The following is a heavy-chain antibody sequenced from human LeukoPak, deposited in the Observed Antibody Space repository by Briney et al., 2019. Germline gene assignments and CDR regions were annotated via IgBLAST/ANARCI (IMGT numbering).Heavy chain of an antibody. V-gene: IGHV1-46*01. D-gene: IGHD3-10*01. J-gene: IGHJ4*02. CDR3: ARDMGYYGSGSYQSLDYFDY. CDR1: GYTFTSYY. CDR2: ISPSGGST. Sequence: ASVKVSCKASGYTFTSYYMHWVRQAPGQGLEWMGIISPSGGSTSYAQKFQGRVTMTRDTSTSTVYMELSSLRSEDTAVYYCARDMGYYGSGSYQSLDYFDYWGQGTLVTVSS.